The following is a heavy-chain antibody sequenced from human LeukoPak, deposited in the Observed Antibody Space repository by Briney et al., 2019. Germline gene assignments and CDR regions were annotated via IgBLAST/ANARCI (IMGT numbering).Heavy chain of an antibody. V-gene: IGHV3-21*01. J-gene: IGHJ4*02. CDR2: ISSSSSYI. D-gene: IGHD2-2*01. CDR3: ARKYCSSTSCEGYYFDY. Sequence: GGSLRLSCAASGFTFSSYSMNWVRRAPGKGLEGVSSISSSSSYIYYADAVKGRFTISRDNAKNSLYLQMNRLRAEDTAVYYCARKYCSSTSCEGYYFDYWGQGTLVTVSS. CDR1: GFTFSSYS.